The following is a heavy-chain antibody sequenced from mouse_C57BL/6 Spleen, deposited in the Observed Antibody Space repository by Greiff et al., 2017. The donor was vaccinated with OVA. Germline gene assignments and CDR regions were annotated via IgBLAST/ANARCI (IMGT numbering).Heavy chain of an antibody. CDR3: ARQYNEYDRGFDV. CDR2: ISSGGSST. V-gene: IGHV5-6*01. J-gene: IGHJ1*03. CDR1: GFTFSSYG. D-gene: IGHD2-4*01. Sequence: EVQLMESGGDLVKPGGSLKLSCAASGFTFSSYGMSWVRQTPDKRLEWVATISSGGSSTYYPDTVKGRFTISRDNAKNTLYLQMSRLKSEDTAMYSCARQYNEYDRGFDVWGKGTTVTVSS.